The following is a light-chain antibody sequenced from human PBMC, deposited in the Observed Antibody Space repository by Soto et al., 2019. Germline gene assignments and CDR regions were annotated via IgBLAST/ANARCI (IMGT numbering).Light chain of an antibody. V-gene: IGKV1-9*01. Sequence: IQLTQSPSSLSASVGDRVTINFRASQGISSYLAWYQQKPGKAPKFLIYAASTLQSGVPSRFTGSGSGTDFTLTISSLQPEDFATYYCQQIYSIPITFGQGTRLEN. CDR3: QQIYSIPIT. J-gene: IGKJ5*01. CDR1: QGISSY. CDR2: AAS.